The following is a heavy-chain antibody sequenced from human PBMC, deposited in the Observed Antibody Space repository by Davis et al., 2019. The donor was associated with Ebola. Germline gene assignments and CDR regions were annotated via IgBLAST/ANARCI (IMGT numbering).Heavy chain of an antibody. CDR1: GFTFSDHY. D-gene: IGHD4-11*01. V-gene: IGHV3-72*01. J-gene: IGHJ6*02. CDR3: ARVGTTPYYYYGMDV. CDR2: TRNKANSYTT. Sequence: GESLKISCAASGFTFSDHYMDWVRQAPGKGLEWVGRTRNKANSYTTEYAASVKGRFTISRDDSKNSLYLQMNSLKTEDTAVYYCARVGTTPYYYYGMDVWGQGTTVTVSS.